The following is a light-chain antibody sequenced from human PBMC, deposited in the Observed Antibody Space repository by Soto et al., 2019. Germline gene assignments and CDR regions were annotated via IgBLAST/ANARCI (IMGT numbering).Light chain of an antibody. CDR3: SSYAGSNNYV. CDR2: KVT. Sequence: QSALTQPPSASGSPGQSVTISCTGTSSDVGGYNFVSWYQHHPGTAPKLMIYKVTKRPSGVPDRFSGSKSGNTASLTVSGLQAEDEADYYCSSYAGSNNYVFGTGTKVTVL. CDR1: SSDVGGYNF. V-gene: IGLV2-8*01. J-gene: IGLJ1*01.